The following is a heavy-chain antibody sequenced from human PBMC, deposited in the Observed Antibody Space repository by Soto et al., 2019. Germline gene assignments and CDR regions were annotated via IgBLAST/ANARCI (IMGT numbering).Heavy chain of an antibody. V-gene: IGHV1-2*04. D-gene: IGHD3-3*01. CDR1: GYTFTGHY. CDR2: MNPNGGGT. Sequence: QVQLVQSGAEVKEAGASVIVSCKASGYTFTGHYIHWLRQAPGQGLEWLGWMNPNGGGTNYAQKSQGWVSITRDTSISTAYMELTRLRSDDTAVYFCARGSNSFGAPGYYYYMDVWGKGTTVTVSS. CDR3: ARGSNSFGAPGYYYYMDV. J-gene: IGHJ6*03.